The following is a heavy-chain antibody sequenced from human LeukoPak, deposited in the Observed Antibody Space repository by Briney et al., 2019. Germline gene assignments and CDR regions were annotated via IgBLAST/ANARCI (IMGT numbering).Heavy chain of an antibody. J-gene: IGHJ4*02. CDR3: ARVRLGRTYYFDY. Sequence: SGTLSLTCAVSGGSISSGGYSWSWIRQPPGKGLEWIGYIYHSGSTYYNPSLKSRVTISVDRSKNQFSLKLSSVTAADTAVYYCARVRLGRTYYFDYWGQGTLVTVSS. V-gene: IGHV4-30-2*01. CDR1: GGSISSGGYS. D-gene: IGHD1-14*01. CDR2: IYHSGST.